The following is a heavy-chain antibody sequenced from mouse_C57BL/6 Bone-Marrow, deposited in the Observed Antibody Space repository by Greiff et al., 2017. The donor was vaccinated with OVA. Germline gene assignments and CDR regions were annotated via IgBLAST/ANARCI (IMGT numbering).Heavy chain of an antibody. CDR2: IYPRSGNT. Sequence: VKLMESGAELARPGASVKLSCKASGYTFTSYGISWVKQRTGQGLEWIGEIYPRSGNTYYNEKFKGKATLTADKSSSTAYMELRSLTSEDSAVYFCASWVGWFAYWGQGTLVTVSA. D-gene: IGHD1-1*02. V-gene: IGHV1-81*01. J-gene: IGHJ3*01. CDR1: GYTFTSYG. CDR3: ASWVGWFAY.